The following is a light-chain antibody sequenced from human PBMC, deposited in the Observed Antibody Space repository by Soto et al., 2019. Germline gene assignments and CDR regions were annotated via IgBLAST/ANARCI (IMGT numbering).Light chain of an antibody. CDR3: ISYTVSRSYV. Sequence: QSALTQPASVSGAPGQSIRIACSGASGEIGAYDHVAWFQQSPGKTPKLVIYSVSNRPSGVSYRFSGSKSGNTASLTISGLHADDEADYYCISYTVSRSYVFGPGTKVTVL. J-gene: IGLJ1*01. CDR2: SVS. CDR1: SGEIGAYDH. V-gene: IGLV2-14*01.